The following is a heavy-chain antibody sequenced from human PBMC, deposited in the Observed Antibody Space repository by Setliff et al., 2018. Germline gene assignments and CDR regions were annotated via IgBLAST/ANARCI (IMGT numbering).Heavy chain of an antibody. CDR3: ARENRYYYDTNGYYDYFDY. D-gene: IGHD3-22*01. Sequence: SETLSLTCTVSGGSVSDSTYYWGWVRQPPGKGLEWIGSIYYSGSTYYNPSLRSRATMSADTSKNQFSLKLTSVTAADTAVYYCARENRYYYDTNGYYDYFDYWGQGTQVTVSS. CDR2: IYYSGST. J-gene: IGHJ4*02. CDR1: GGSVSDSTYY. V-gene: IGHV4-39*07.